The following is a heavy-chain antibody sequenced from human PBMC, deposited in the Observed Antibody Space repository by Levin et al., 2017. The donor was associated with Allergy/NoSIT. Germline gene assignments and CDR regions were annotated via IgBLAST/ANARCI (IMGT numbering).Heavy chain of an antibody. CDR2: IYYSGST. D-gene: IGHD1-1*01. CDR1: GGSISSYY. Sequence: SETLSLTCTVSGGSISSYYWSWIRQPPGKGLEWIGYIYYSGSTNYNPSLKSRVTISVDTSKNQFSLKLSSVTAAHTAMYYCAGSSGAVQSYYYYGMDVWGQGTTVTVSS. CDR3: AGSSGAVQSYYYYGMDV. V-gene: IGHV4-59*01. J-gene: IGHJ6*02.